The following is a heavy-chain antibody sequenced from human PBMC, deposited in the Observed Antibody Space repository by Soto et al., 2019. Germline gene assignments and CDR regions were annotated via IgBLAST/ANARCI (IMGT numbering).Heavy chain of an antibody. CDR3: SRGPGGCGDFSLDY. CDR2: IYSGGST. CDR1: GGSISQYY. V-gene: IGHV4-4*07. D-gene: IGHD3-10*01. Sequence: QVQLQESGTGLVKPSETLSLSCGVSGGSISQYYWSWIRQPAGKGLEWLGRIYSGGSTNYNHSLESRVTMPVDTSKNKFSLKLSFVTATDTAVYYCSRGPGGCGDFSLDYCGQGNLVTVSA. J-gene: IGHJ4*02.